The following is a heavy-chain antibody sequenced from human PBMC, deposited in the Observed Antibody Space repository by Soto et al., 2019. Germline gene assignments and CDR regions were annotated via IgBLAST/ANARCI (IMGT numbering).Heavy chain of an antibody. CDR1: GYTFINYF. CDR3: ARPLIGNTVDL. V-gene: IGHV1-46*01. CDR2: VHPSRGTA. Sequence: QAQLLQSGAEMKKPGASVKVSCKASGYTFINYFIHWVRQAPGQGLEWIGIVHPSRGTADYAQKFKGRITLTTAMSTRTVYMDRSNLRSEDTAVYYCARPLIGNTVDLWGQGTTVIVSS. J-gene: IGHJ3*01. D-gene: IGHD1-7*01.